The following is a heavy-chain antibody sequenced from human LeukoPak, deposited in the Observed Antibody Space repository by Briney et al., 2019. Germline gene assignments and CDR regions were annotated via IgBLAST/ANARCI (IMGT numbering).Heavy chain of an antibody. D-gene: IGHD5-18*01. V-gene: IGHV1-8*01. J-gene: IGHJ2*01. CDR3: TRMRGYTYGYWYLDL. Sequence: WMNPSSGNTGYTQKFQGRITTTRDTSIGTAYMELSSLKSEDTALYYCTRMRGYTYGYWYLDLWGRGTLVTVSS. CDR2: MNPSSGNT.